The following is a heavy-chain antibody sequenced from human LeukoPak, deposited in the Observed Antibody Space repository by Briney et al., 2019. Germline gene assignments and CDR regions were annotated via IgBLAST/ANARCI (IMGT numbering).Heavy chain of an antibody. Sequence: SETLSLTCTVSGGSISSYYWSWIRQPPGKGLEWIGYIYSSGSTNYNPSLKSRVTISVDTSKNQFSLKLSSVTAADTAVYYCARQTYSNSYFGYWGRGTLVTVSS. CDR2: IYSSGST. CDR1: GGSISSYY. J-gene: IGHJ4*02. D-gene: IGHD4-11*01. V-gene: IGHV4-59*08. CDR3: ARQTYSNSYFGY.